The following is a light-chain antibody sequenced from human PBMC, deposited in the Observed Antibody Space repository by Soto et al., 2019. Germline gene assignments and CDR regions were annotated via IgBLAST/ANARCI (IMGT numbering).Light chain of an antibody. Sequence: EVVLTQSPGTLSLSPGERATLSCRASQSVSGSDLAWYQQKPGQAPRLLISGVSNRATGTPDRFSGSGSGTDFTLTISSLEPEDFAVFYCHQYGISPPTFGPGTKMDIK. V-gene: IGKV3-20*01. J-gene: IGKJ1*01. CDR1: QSVSGSD. CDR3: HQYGISPPT. CDR2: GVS.